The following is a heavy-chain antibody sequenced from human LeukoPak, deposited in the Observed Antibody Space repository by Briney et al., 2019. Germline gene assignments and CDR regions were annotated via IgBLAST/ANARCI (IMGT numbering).Heavy chain of an antibody. J-gene: IGHJ6*02. D-gene: IGHD4-17*01. CDR3: VRALRSPPRYYYYGMDV. CDR2: IYPGDSDT. Sequence: GESLKISCKGSGYSFISYWIGWVRQMPGKGLEWMGIIYPGDSDTRYSPSFQGQVTISADKSISTAYLQWSSLKASDTAMYYCVRALRSPPRYYYYGMDVWGQGTTVTVSS. CDR1: GYSFISYW. V-gene: IGHV5-51*01.